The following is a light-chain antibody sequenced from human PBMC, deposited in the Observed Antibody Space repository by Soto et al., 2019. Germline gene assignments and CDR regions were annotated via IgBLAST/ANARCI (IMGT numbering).Light chain of an antibody. J-gene: IGKJ2*01. CDR3: HQRSNWPSFT. CDR2: DAS. CDR1: QSVSSY. V-gene: IGKV3-11*01. Sequence: EIVLTQSPATLSLSPGERATLSCRASQSVSSYLAWYQQKPGQAPRLLIYDASNRATGIPARFSGSGSGTGFNLTISRLEPEDFSVYYRHQRSNWPSFTFGQGTKLEIK.